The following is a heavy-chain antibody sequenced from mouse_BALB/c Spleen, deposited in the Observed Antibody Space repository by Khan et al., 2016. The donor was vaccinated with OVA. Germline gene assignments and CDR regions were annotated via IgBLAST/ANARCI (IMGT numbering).Heavy chain of an antibody. D-gene: IGHD3-2*02. CDR2: IYPGTGNT. J-gene: IGHJ2*01. CDR3: AREEALYYFDY. CDR1: GYIFTSYW. V-gene: IGHV1-76*01. Sequence: QVQLKESGTELVRPGASVKLSCKTSGYIFTSYWIHWVKPRSGQGLEWIARIYPGTGNTYYSEKFNGKASLTAAKSSSTAYMHLSSLKSEDSAVYFCAREEALYYFDYWGQGTTLTVSS.